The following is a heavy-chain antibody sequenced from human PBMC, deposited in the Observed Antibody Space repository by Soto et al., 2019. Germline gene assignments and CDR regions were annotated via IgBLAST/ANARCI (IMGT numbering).Heavy chain of an antibody. D-gene: IGHD4-17*01. J-gene: IGHJ3*02. CDR3: ARNYGDYVSGAFDI. V-gene: IGHV1-8*01. CDR2: MNPISGNT. CDR1: GYTFTNYD. Sequence: QVHLVQSGAEVKKPGASVKVSCKASGYTFTNYDINWVRQATGQGIEWMGWMNPISGNTGYAQKFQGRVTMTRNTSISTAYMELSGLSSEDTAVYYCARNYGDYVSGAFDIWGQGTMVTVSS.